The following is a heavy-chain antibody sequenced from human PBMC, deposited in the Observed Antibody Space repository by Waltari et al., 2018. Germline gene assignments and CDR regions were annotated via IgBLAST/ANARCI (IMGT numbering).Heavy chain of an antibody. D-gene: IGHD6-19*01. V-gene: IGHV1-2*04. CDR2: INPNSGGT. CDR3: AREIAVAGTYAFDI. J-gene: IGHJ3*02. Sequence: QVQLVQSGAEVKKPGASVKVSCKASGYTFTGYYMHWVRQAPGQGFEWMGWINPNSGGTNYAQKFQGWVTMTRDTSISTAYMELSRLRSDDTAVYYCAREIAVAGTYAFDIWGQGTMVTVSS. CDR1: GYTFTGYY.